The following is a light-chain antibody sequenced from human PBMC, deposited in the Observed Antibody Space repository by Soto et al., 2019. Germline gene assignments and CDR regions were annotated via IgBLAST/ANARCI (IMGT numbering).Light chain of an antibody. CDR1: QSVSTK. Sequence: EVVMTQSPVTLSVSPGERATLSCRASQSVSTKLAWYQQRPGQAPRLLIYGATTRATGIPARFSGSGSGTELTLTISSLQSEDFAVYYCQQYNDWPRTFGQGTKVEIK. V-gene: IGKV3-15*01. CDR3: QQYNDWPRT. CDR2: GAT. J-gene: IGKJ1*01.